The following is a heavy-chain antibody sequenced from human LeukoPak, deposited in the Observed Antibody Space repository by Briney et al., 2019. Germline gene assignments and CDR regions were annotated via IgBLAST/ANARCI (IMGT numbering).Heavy chain of an antibody. CDR2: INHSGST. CDR1: GGSFSGYY. V-gene: IGHV4-34*01. J-gene: IGHJ4*02. CDR3: ARGSSSWYGRPFDY. D-gene: IGHD6-13*01. Sequence: SETLSLTCAVYGGSFSGYYWSWIRQPPGNGLEWIGEINHSGSTNYNPSLKSRVTISVDTSKNQFSLKLSSVTAADTAVYYCARGSSSWYGRPFDYWGQGTLVTVSS.